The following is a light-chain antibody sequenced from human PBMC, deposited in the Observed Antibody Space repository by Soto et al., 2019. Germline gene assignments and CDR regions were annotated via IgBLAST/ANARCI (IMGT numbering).Light chain of an antibody. CDR3: QAWDSGPYI. CDR1: KLETKY. J-gene: IGLJ1*01. CDR2: QND. Sequence: SYELTQPLSVSVSPGQTASITCSGDKLETKYVAWYQQRPGQSPILVMYQNDKRPSGIPERFSGSNSVNTATLTIRGTQAMDEADYYCQAWDSGPYIFGAGTKVTVL. V-gene: IGLV3-1*01.